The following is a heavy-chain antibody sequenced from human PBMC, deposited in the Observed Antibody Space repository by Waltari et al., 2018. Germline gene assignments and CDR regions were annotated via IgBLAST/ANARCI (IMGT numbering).Heavy chain of an antibody. CDR1: GFTFSYDW. CDR2: IKKDGGEK. J-gene: IGHJ4*02. Sequence: VQMLGAGGGRVRLGGSLRLSCAALGFTFSYDWMLWVRQAPGKGLEWVANIKKDGGEKYYVDSVKGRFTVSRDNAKNSLYLQMSSLRAEDTAVYYCARDRGYCGGDCYKNLDSWGQGTLVAVSS. V-gene: IGHV3-7*01. D-gene: IGHD2-21*01. CDR3: ARDRGYCGGDCYKNLDS.